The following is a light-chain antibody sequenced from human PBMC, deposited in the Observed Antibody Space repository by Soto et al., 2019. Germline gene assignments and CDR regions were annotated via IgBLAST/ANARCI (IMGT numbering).Light chain of an antibody. CDR3: QQRSNWPGT. V-gene: IGKV3-11*01. J-gene: IGKJ1*01. CDR1: QSVSSY. CDR2: DAS. Sequence: EIVLTQSPGTPSLSPGERATLSCRASQSVSSYLAWYQQKPGQAPRLLIYDASNRATGIPARFSGSGSGTDFTLTISSLEPEDFAVYYCQQRSNWPGTFGQGTKVDIK.